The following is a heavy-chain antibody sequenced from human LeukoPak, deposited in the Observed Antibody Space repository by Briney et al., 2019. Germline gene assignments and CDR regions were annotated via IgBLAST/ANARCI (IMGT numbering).Heavy chain of an antibody. CDR2: INHSGST. CDR3: ASAHRDGYGY. Sequence: SETLSLTCAVYGGSFSGYYWSWIRQPPGKGLEWIGEINHSGSTNYNPSLKSRVTISVDTSKNQFSLKLSSVTAADTAVYYCASAHRDGYGYWGQGTLVTVSS. J-gene: IGHJ4*02. V-gene: IGHV4-34*01. D-gene: IGHD5-24*01. CDR1: GGSFSGYY.